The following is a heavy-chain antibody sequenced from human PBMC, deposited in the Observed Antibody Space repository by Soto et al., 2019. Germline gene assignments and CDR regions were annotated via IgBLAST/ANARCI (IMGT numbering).Heavy chain of an antibody. D-gene: IGHD5-12*01. CDR3: ARSRAGYNLNPIDQ. Sequence: QVQLQVSGPGLVKPSATLSLSCTVSTGSTNSFYWSWIRQPPVKGLQWLGYFFYTASTNHNPSLKSRVTISLDMSSNQFSLRLSSMTAADTAMNYCARSRAGYNLNPIDQWGQGLLVTVSS. CDR2: FFYTAST. J-gene: IGHJ4*02. CDR1: TGSTNSFY. V-gene: IGHV4-59*01.